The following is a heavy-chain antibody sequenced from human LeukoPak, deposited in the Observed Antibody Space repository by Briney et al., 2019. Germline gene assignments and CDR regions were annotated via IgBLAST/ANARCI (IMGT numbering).Heavy chain of an antibody. Sequence: SETLSLTCTVSGGSISSGDYYWSWIRQPPGKGLEWIGYIYYSGSTYYNPSLKSRVTISVHTSKNQFSLKLSSVTAADTAVYYCARDPYGDYGFDYWGQGTLVTVSS. J-gene: IGHJ4*02. V-gene: IGHV4-30-4*08. CDR2: IYYSGST. CDR1: GGSISSGDYY. CDR3: ARDPYGDYGFDY. D-gene: IGHD4-17*01.